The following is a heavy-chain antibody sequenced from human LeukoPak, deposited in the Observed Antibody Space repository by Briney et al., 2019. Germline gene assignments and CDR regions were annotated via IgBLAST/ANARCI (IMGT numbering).Heavy chain of an antibody. CDR1: GFTFSIYS. D-gene: IGHD1-26*01. CDR2: ISGSTITI. J-gene: IGHJ4*02. V-gene: IGHV3-48*04. Sequence: GGSLRLSCAASGFTFSIYSMSWVRQAPGKGLEWVSYISGSTITIHYADSVKGRFTISRDNAKNPLYLQMNSLRAEDTAVYYCARDDRSTWYSDFWGQGTLVTVSS. CDR3: ARDDRSTWYSDF.